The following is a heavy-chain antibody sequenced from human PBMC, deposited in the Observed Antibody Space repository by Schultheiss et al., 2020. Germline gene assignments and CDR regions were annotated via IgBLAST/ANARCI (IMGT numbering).Heavy chain of an antibody. CDR1: GFTFSSYW. V-gene: IGHV3-30*18. J-gene: IGHJ6*02. CDR2: ISYDGSNK. CDR3: AKKTSGYDSRDEYGMDV. D-gene: IGHD5-12*01. Sequence: GESLKISCAASGFTFSSYWMSWVRQAPGKGLVWVAVISYDGSNKYYADSVKGRFTISRDNSKNTLYLQLNSLRAEDTAVYYCAKKTSGYDSRDEYGMDVWGQGTTVNGYS.